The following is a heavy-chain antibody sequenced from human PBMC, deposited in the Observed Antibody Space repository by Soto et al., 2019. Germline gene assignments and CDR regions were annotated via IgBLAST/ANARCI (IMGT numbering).Heavy chain of an antibody. CDR2: TNTGGTT. Sequence: EVQVLATRGGLIQPGGSLRLSCAASGFTVNSNYMSWVRQAPGEGLQWVSITNTGGTTYYADSVKGRFTVSRDNSKNTLYLQMNSLRAEDTAVYYCAKGDGFILAVWGQGTTVSVSS. J-gene: IGHJ6*02. CDR1: GFTVNSNY. D-gene: IGHD1-26*01. CDR3: AKGDGFILAV. V-gene: IGHV3-53*02.